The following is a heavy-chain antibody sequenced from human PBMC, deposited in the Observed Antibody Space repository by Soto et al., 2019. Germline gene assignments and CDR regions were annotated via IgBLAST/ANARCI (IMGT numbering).Heavy chain of an antibody. Sequence: EVQLVESGGGLVKPGGSLRLSCAASGFTFSSYSMNWVRQAPGKGLEWVSSISSSSSYIYYADSVKGRFTISRDNAKNSLYLQMNSLRAEDTAVYYCARETIAAAGPNGMDVWGQGTTVTVSS. J-gene: IGHJ6*02. D-gene: IGHD6-13*01. CDR2: ISSSSSYI. V-gene: IGHV3-21*01. CDR1: GFTFSSYS. CDR3: ARETIAAAGPNGMDV.